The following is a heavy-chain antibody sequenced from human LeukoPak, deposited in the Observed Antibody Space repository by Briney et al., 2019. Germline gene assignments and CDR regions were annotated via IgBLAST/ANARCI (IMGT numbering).Heavy chain of an antibody. CDR2: IRSKANSYAT. CDR1: GFTFSGSA. J-gene: IGHJ4*02. CDR3: TRVLGGSAD. D-gene: IGHD1-26*01. V-gene: IGHV3-73*01. Sequence: GGSLKLSCAASGFTFSGSAMHWVRQASGKGLEWVGRIRSKANSYATAYAASVKGRFTISRDDSKNTAYLQMNSLKTEDTAVYYCTRVLGGSADWGQGTLVTVSS.